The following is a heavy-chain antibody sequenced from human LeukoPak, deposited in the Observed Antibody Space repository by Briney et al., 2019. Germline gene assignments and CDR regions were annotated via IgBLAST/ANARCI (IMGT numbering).Heavy chain of an antibody. CDR3: ARRIVVVIAQQSWFDP. V-gene: IGHV4-34*01. J-gene: IGHJ5*02. D-gene: IGHD2-21*01. CDR2: INHSGST. Sequence: SETLSLTCAVYGGSFSGYYWSWIRQPPGKGREWIGEINHSGSTNYNPSLKSRVTISVDTSKNQFSLKLMSVTAADTDVYYCARRIVVVIAQQSWFDPWGQGTLVTVSS. CDR1: GGSFSGYY.